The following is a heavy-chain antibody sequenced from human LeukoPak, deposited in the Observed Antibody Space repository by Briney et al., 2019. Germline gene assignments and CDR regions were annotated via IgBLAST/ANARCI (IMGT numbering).Heavy chain of an antibody. CDR1: GFTFSDYY. D-gene: IGHD5-24*01. CDR2: ISSSGNTI. Sequence: GGSLRLSCAASGFTFSDYYMSWIRQAPGKGLEWVSYISSSGNTIYYADSVKGRFTISRDNAKNSLYLQMNSLRAEDTAVYYCARVGRGDGYNSDYYYYMDVWGKGTTVTIPS. CDR3: ARVGRGDGYNSDYYYYMDV. J-gene: IGHJ6*03. V-gene: IGHV3-11*01.